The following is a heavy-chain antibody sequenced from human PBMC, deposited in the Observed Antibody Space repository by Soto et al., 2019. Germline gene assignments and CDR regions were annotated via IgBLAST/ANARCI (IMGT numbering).Heavy chain of an antibody. Sequence: PGGALRLSCSASGFTFTIYAMNWVRQAPGKGPEWVSAINGVGDSTHYADSVKGRFTISRDNSKNTLFLQMNSLRAEDTAVYYCARNPSYFDSPQDWGQGTKVTVSS. CDR3: ARNPSYFDSPQD. CDR1: GFTFTIYA. D-gene: IGHD3-22*01. V-gene: IGHV3-23*01. CDR2: INGVGDST. J-gene: IGHJ3*01.